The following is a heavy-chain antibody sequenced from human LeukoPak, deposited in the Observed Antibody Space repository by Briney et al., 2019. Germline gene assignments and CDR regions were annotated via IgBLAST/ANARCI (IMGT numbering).Heavy chain of an antibody. J-gene: IGHJ4*02. V-gene: IGHV3-74*01. D-gene: IGHD1-1*01. CDR1: GFTFSRYW. CDR2: MNTDGSST. CDR3: ARGGLEPVDY. Sequence: PGGSLRLSCAASGFTFSRYWMHWVRQAPGKGLVWVSRMNTDGSSTSYADSVKGRFTISRDNAKNTLYLQMNSLRADDTAVYYCARGGLEPVDYWGQGTLVTVSS.